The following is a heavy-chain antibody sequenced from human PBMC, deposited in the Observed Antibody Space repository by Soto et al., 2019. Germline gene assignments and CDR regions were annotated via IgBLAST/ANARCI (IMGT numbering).Heavy chain of an antibody. D-gene: IGHD5-12*01. Sequence: EVQLLESGGGLVQPGGSLRLSCAASGFTFSNYAMTWVRQAPGKGLEWVSAISGSGGSTYYADSVKGRFTISRDNSKTALYLQMNSLRAEDTAVYYCAKVREDVVATSDDAFDIWGQGTMVTVSS. CDR2: ISGSGGST. J-gene: IGHJ3*02. CDR3: AKVREDVVATSDDAFDI. V-gene: IGHV3-23*01. CDR1: GFTFSNYA.